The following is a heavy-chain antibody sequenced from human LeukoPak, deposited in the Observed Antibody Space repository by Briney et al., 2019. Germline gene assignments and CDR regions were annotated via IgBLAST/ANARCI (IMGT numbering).Heavy chain of an antibody. CDR3: ARIYDSSGYSHFDY. J-gene: IGHJ4*02. Sequence: SVKVSCKASGGTFSSYAISWVRQAPGQGLEWMGGIIPIFGTANYAQKFQGRVAITTDESTSTAYMELSSLRSEDTAVYYCARIYDSSGYSHFDYWGQGTLVTVSS. D-gene: IGHD3-22*01. V-gene: IGHV1-69*05. CDR2: IIPIFGTA. CDR1: GGTFSSYA.